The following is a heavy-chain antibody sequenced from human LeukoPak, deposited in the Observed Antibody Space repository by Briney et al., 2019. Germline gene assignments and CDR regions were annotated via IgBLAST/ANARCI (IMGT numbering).Heavy chain of an antibody. CDR3: AKDYRYSNTWYRGVDV. J-gene: IGHJ6*02. CDR2: ISGSDGTT. D-gene: IGHD3-16*02. CDR1: GFTFSNYA. V-gene: IGHV3-23*01. Sequence: GGSLRPSCAASGFTFSNYAMNWVRQAPGKGLEWVSVISGSDGTTYYADSVKGRFTISRDNSKNTLYLQMNSLRAEDTAVYYCAKDYRYSNTWYRGVDVWGQGTTVTASS.